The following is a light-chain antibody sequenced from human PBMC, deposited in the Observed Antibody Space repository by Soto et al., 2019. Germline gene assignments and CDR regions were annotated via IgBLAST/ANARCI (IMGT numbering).Light chain of an antibody. J-gene: IGLJ1*01. Sequence: QSALTQPASVSGSPGQSITISCTGTSSDVGGYNYVSWYQQHPGKAPKLMIYDVCNRPSGVSNRFSGSKSGNTASLTISGLQAEDEADYYCSSYTSSSFYVFGTGTKVTVL. CDR1: SSDVGGYNY. CDR2: DVC. CDR3: SSYTSSSFYV. V-gene: IGLV2-14*01.